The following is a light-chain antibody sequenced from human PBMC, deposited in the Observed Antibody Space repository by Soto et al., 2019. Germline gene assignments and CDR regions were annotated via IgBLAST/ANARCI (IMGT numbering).Light chain of an antibody. J-gene: IGLJ1*01. V-gene: IGLV2-11*01. Sequence: QSVLTQPPSASGSPGQSVTISCTGTSSDIGGHNYVSWYQQHPGKAPKLVIYDVTKRPSGVPGRFSGSKSGNTASLTISGLQAEDEADFYCCSFAGGYTYVFGPGTKVTVL. CDR2: DVT. CDR1: SSDIGGHNY. CDR3: CSFAGGYTYV.